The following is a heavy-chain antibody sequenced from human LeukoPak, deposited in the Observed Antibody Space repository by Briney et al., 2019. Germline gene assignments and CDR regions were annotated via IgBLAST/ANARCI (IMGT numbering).Heavy chain of an antibody. Sequence: PSETLSLTCTVSGGSLSSGGYYWSWIRQPPGKGLEWIAYIYHSGSTNYNPSLKSRVTISVDRSKNQFSLKLRSVTAADTALYYCARSDCSRSTSCHTGAWGQGTLVTVSS. V-gene: IGHV4-30-2*01. CDR2: IYHSGST. CDR1: GGSLSSGGYY. D-gene: IGHD2-2*01. J-gene: IGHJ5*02. CDR3: ARSDCSRSTSCHTGA.